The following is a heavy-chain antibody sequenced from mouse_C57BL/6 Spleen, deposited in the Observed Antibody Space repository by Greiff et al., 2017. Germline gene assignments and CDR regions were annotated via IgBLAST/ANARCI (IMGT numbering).Heavy chain of an antibody. D-gene: IGHD2-4*01. V-gene: IGHV1-55*01. CDR3: ARGVYYDYDGRFAY. CDR1: GYTFTSYW. J-gene: IGHJ3*01. CDR2: IYPGSGST. Sequence: QVQLQQPGAELVKPGASVKMSCKASGYTFTSYWITWVKQRPGQGLEWIGDIYPGSGSTNYNEKFKSKATLTVDTSSSTAYMELRSLTSEDTAVYYCARGVYYDYDGRFAYWGQGTLVTVSA.